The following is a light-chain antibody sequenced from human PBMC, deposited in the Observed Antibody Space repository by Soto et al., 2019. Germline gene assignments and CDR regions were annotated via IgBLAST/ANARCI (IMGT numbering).Light chain of an antibody. CDR2: AAF. V-gene: IGKV3-20*01. Sequence: ELVLTQSPGTLSLSPGERATLSCRASQSVRSNYLAWYQHKPGQAPRLLIYAAFSRATGIPDRFSGSGSGTDFTLTSNRLEPEDFAVYYCQQYGYSRCTFGQGPKVEIK. J-gene: IGKJ1*01. CDR1: QSVRSNY. CDR3: QQYGYSRCT.